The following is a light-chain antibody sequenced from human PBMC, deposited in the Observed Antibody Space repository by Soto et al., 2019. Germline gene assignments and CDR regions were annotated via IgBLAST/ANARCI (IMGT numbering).Light chain of an antibody. CDR2: GVS. Sequence: IVLTQSPGTLSLSPGETATLSCRASQAVDTKFLAWYQQNPGQAPRLIMFGVSRRGTGVTSRFSGGVSGTDYTLTIRSLEPEEFAVYYCHLYGSSVPVTFGGGTRLQI. CDR1: QAVDTKF. CDR3: HLYGSSVPVT. V-gene: IGKV3-20*01. J-gene: IGKJ5*01.